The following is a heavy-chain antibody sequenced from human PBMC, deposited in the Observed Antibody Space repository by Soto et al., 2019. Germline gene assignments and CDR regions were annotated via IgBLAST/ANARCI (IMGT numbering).Heavy chain of an antibody. Sequence: ASVKVSCKACGCTFTTFDINWVRQATRQWLEWVGWMNPNSGNTGYAQKFQGRVTMTRNTSISTAYMELGSLRSEDTAVYFCARDHCTTTNCYTSIYYYGMDVWGQGTTVTVSS. V-gene: IGHV1-8*01. CDR3: ARDHCTTTNCYTSIYYYGMDV. D-gene: IGHD2-2*02. CDR1: GCTFTTFD. CDR2: MNPNSGNT. J-gene: IGHJ6*02.